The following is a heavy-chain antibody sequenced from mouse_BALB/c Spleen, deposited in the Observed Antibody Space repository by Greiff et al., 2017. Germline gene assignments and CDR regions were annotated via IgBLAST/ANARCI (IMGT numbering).Heavy chain of an antibody. J-gene: IGHJ2*01. CDR2: INPSTGYT. CDR3: ARWTKEDY. D-gene: IGHD1-3*01. CDR1: GYTFTSYW. V-gene: IGHV1-7*01. Sequence: QVQLQQSGAELAKPGASVKMSCKASGYTFTSYWMHWVKQRPGQGLEWIGYINPSTGYTEYNQKFKDKATLTADKSSSTAYMQLSSLTSEDSAVYYCARWTKEDYWGQGTTLTVSS.